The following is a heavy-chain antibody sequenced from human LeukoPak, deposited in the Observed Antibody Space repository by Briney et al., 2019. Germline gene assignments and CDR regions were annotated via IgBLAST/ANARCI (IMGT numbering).Heavy chain of an antibody. V-gene: IGHV3-23*01. D-gene: IGHD1-26*01. CDR2: IDGPTFRT. J-gene: IGHJ4*02. CDR3: TACVGAHFDF. CDR1: GFTFSNYA. Sequence: PGGSLRLSCEGSGFTFSNYAMHLGRQDPGERLGWVSTIDGPTFRTHYADSVMGRFTISRDNSKNTLYLQMNSLRAEDTAVYFCTACVGAHFDFWGQGTLVTVSS.